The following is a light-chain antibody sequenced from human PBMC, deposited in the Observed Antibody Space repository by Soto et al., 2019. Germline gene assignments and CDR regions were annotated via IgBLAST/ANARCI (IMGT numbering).Light chain of an antibody. V-gene: IGKV1-39*01. CDR1: QSISSY. J-gene: IGKJ5*01. Sequence: DIQMTHSPSSLSSSVVYRVTITCRASQSISSYLNWYQQKPGKAPKLLIYAASSLQSGVPSRFSGSGSGTDFTLTISSLQPEDFATYHCQQGYTTPITFGQGTRLEIK. CDR2: AAS. CDR3: QQGYTTPIT.